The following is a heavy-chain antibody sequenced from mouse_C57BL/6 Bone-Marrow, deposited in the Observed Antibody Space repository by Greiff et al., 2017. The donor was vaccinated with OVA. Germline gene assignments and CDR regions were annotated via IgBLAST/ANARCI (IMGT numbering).Heavy chain of an antibody. CDR2: INPNNGGT. Sequence: EVQLQQSGPELVKPGASVKISCKASGYTFTDYYMNWVKQSHGKSLEWIGDINPNNGGTSYNQKFKGKATLTVDKSSSTAYMELRSLTSEDSAVYYCARMATVDMDYWGQGTSVTVSS. CDR1: GYTFTDYY. D-gene: IGHD1-1*01. J-gene: IGHJ4*01. CDR3: ARMATVDMDY. V-gene: IGHV1-26*01.